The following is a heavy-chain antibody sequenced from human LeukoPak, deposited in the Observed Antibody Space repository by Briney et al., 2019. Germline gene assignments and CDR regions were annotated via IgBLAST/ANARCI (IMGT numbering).Heavy chain of an antibody. CDR3: ARQPGEAVADFDY. CDR2: IYYSGST. CDR1: GGSISSYY. Sequence: SETLSLTCTVSGGSISSYYWTWIRQPPGKGLEWLGYIYYSGSTNYNPSLKSRVTISVDTSKNQFSLKLSSVTAADTAVYYCARQPGEAVADFDYWGQGTLVTVSS. V-gene: IGHV4-59*08. J-gene: IGHJ4*02. D-gene: IGHD6-19*01.